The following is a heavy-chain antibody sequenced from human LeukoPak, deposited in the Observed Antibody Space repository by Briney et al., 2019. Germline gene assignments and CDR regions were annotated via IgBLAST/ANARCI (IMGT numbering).Heavy chain of an antibody. CDR2: ISGSGDNT. D-gene: IGHD3-22*01. J-gene: IGHJ4*02. CDR3: AKGSYYDSSGSFYFDY. V-gene: IGHV3-23*01. Sequence: GSLRLSCAASGFTFSSYAMSWVRQAPGKGLEWVSGISGSGDNTYYADSVKGRFTISRDNSKNTLYGQVNSLGTVDTAAYYCAKGSYYDSSGSFYFDYWGQGTLVTVSS. CDR1: GFTFSSYA.